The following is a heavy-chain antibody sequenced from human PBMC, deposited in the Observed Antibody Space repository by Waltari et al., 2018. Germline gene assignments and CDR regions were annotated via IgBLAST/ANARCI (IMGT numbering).Heavy chain of an antibody. Sequence: EVQLVESGGDLVQPGGSLRLSWVASGFRFSSSWMDWVRQAPGKGLEWVANINQDGGEKYYLDSVKGRFTISRDNAKNSMYLEMNSLRSDDTAVYFCSRSLDFWGRGTMVTVSS. V-gene: IGHV3-7*01. CDR3: SRSLDF. CDR2: INQDGGEK. J-gene: IGHJ3*01. CDR1: GFRFSSSW.